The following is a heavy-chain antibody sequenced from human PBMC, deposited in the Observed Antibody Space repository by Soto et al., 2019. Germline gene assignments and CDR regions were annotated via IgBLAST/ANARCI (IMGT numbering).Heavy chain of an antibody. Sequence: QITLKESRPTVVKPTQTLTLTCTFSGFSLSTSGVGVGWIRQPPGKALAWLALIYWDEDKRYSPSLKSRLTITKDTSKNQVVLTMTNMDPVDTATYYCVHSLVEIAMAGWEGDYDYGFDVWGQGTTVTVSS. CDR3: VHSLVEIAMAGWEGDYDYGFDV. D-gene: IGHD5-18*01. V-gene: IGHV2-5*02. CDR1: GFSLSTSGVG. CDR2: IYWDEDK. J-gene: IGHJ6*02.